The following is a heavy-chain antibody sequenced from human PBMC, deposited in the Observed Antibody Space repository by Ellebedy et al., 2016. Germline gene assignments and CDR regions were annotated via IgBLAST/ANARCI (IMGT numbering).Heavy chain of an antibody. J-gene: IGHJ4*02. D-gene: IGHD3-10*01. V-gene: IGHV4-59*01. CDR1: GGSISSFY. CDR2: IYYSGST. CDR3: ARAGLFYYGSETYYILEF. Sequence: GSLRLSXTVSGGSISSFYWTWIRQPPGKGLEWIGYIYYSGSTNYNPSLKGRVTISLDTPKNQFSLKLSSVTAADTAVYYCARAGLFYYGSETYYILEFWGQGALVTVSS.